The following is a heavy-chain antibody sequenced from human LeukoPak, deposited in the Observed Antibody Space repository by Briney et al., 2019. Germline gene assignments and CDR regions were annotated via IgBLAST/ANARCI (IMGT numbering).Heavy chain of an antibody. CDR2: ISVYNGNT. CDR3: ARVGYYDSSGSPPEY. CDR1: GYAFISYG. V-gene: IGHV1-18*01. J-gene: IGHJ4*02. D-gene: IGHD3-22*01. Sequence: ASVKVSCRASGYAFISYGISWVRQAPGQGLEWVGWISVYNGNTNYAQKLQGRVTMTTDTSTSTAYMELRSLRSDDTAVYYCARVGYYDSSGSPPEYWGQGTLVTVSS.